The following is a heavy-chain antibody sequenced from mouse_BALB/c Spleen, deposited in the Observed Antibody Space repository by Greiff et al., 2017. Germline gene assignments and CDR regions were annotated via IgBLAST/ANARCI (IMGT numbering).Heavy chain of an antibody. V-gene: IGHV1-7*01. CDR3: ARDLRGDY. D-gene: IGHD1-1*01. J-gene: IGHJ2*01. Sequence: VQLQQSGAELAKPGASVKMSCKASGYTFTSYWMHWVKQRPGQGLEWIGYINPSTGYTEYNQKFKDKATLTADKSSSTAYMQLSSLTSEDSAVYYCARDLRGDYWGQGTTLTVSS. CDR2: INPSTGYT. CDR1: GYTFTSYW.